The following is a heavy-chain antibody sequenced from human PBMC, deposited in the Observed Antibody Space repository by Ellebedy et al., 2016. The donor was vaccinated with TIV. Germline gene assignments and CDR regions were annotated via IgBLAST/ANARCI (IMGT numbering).Heavy chain of an antibody. D-gene: IGHD3-22*01. Sequence: PGGSLRLSCAASGFTFRSYAMSWVRKAPGKGLEWVSTISNTGSRPYYADSVGGRFTISRDNSKQTLYLKMNSLSAEDTAVYYWAKGRVGGSDSSAPRYYFDYWGLGTLVTVSS. J-gene: IGHJ4*02. CDR1: GFTFRSYA. V-gene: IGHV3-23*01. CDR2: ISNTGSRP. CDR3: AKGRVGGSDSSAPRYYFDY.